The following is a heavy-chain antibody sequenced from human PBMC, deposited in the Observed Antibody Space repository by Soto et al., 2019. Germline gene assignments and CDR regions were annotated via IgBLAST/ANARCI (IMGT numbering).Heavy chain of an antibody. J-gene: IGHJ4*02. D-gene: IGHD1-1*01. CDR3: ARGGTVKMDC. V-gene: IGHV3-48*02. CDR1: GFTFSSYS. CDR2: ISSSGNTK. Sequence: EVQLVESGGGLIQPGGSLRLSCAASGFTFSSYSMNWVRQAPGKGLEWVSYISSSGNTKYYADSVKGRFTTSRDNAKNSLYLQMNSLRDEDTAVYYCARGGTVKMDCWGQGTLVTVSS.